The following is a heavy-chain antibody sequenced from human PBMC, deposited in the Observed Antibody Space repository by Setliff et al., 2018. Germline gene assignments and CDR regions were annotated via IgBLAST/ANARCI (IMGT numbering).Heavy chain of an antibody. CDR1: GGSISSGGYY. V-gene: IGHV4-31*03. CDR3: ARDPLTTNRRRAFDI. Sequence: SETLSLTCTVSGGSISSGGYYWSWIRQHPGKGLEWIGYIYNSGSTYYNPSLKSRVTISVDTSKNQFSLKLSSVTAADTAVYYCARDPLTTNRRRAFDIWGQGTMVTVSS. J-gene: IGHJ3*02. CDR2: IYNSGST. D-gene: IGHD4-17*01.